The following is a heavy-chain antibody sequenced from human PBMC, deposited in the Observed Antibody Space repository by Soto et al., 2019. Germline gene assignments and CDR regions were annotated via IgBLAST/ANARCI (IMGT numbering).Heavy chain of an antibody. V-gene: IGHV1-2*04. CDR3: ARAEPTVTSDYYYYGMDV. CDR2: INPNSGGT. Sequence: ASVKVSCKASGYTFTGYYMHWVRQAPGQGLEWMGWINPNSGGTNYAQKFQGWVTMTRDTSISTAYMELSRLRSDDTAVYYCARAEPTVTSDYYYYGMDVWGQGTTVTVSS. D-gene: IGHD4-4*01. CDR1: GYTFTGYY. J-gene: IGHJ6*02.